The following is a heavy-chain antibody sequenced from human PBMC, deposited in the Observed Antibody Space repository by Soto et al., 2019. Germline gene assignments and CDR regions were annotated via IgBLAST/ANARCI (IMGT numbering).Heavy chain of an antibody. J-gene: IGHJ5*01. Sequence: GGSLRLSFAASGFTFSSTDMSWVRKGPGKGLEWVSTIDCSGTFTYYADSVKGRFTISIENSKNTVHLQMMSLGADDTAVYYCVKNTGWFDXWGQVTLFTVSX. V-gene: IGHV3-23*01. D-gene: IGHD3-10*01. CDR2: IDCSGTFT. CDR3: VKNTGWFDX. CDR1: GFTFSSTD.